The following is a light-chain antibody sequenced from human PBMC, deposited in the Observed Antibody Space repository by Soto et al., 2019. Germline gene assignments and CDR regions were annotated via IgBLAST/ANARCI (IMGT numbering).Light chain of an antibody. J-gene: IGKJ1*01. CDR3: QQCSSWPLT. CDR1: QSVSRF. Sequence: EIVLTQSPATLSLSPGERATLSCRASQSVSRFLAWYQQKPGQAPRLVTYEASNRATGIPARFSGSGSGTDFPLTISNLEPEDFAVYYCQQCSSWPLTFGQGTKVEI. V-gene: IGKV3-11*01. CDR2: EAS.